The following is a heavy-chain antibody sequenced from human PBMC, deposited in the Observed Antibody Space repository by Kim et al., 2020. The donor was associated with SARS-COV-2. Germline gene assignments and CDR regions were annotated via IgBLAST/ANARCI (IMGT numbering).Heavy chain of an antibody. Sequence: ASVKVSCKASGYTFTSYYMHWVRQAPGQGLEWMGIINPSGGSTSYAQKFQGRVTMTRDTSTSTVYMELSSLRSEDTAVYYCAGTGITMVRGNYGMDVWGQGTTVTVSS. D-gene: IGHD3-10*01. J-gene: IGHJ6*02. V-gene: IGHV1-46*01. CDR3: AGTGITMVRGNYGMDV. CDR2: INPSGGST. CDR1: GYTFTSYY.